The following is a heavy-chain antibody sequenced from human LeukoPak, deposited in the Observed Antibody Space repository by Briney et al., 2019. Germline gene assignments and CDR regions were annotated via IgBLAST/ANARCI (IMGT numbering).Heavy chain of an antibody. Sequence: NSSETLSLTCTVSGGSISSYYWSWIRQPPGKGLEWIGYIYYGGNTNYNPSLESRVTISSDTSKNQFYLKLSSVTAADTAVYYCAGRITMVRGVIMDAFDIWGQGTMVTVSS. D-gene: IGHD3-10*01. J-gene: IGHJ3*02. V-gene: IGHV4-59*01. CDR2: IYYGGNT. CDR1: GGSISSYY. CDR3: AGRITMVRGVIMDAFDI.